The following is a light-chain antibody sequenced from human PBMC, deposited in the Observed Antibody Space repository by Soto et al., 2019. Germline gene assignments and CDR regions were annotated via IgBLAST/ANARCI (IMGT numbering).Light chain of an antibody. J-gene: IGKJ1*01. Sequence: EIVLSQSPGTLSLSPGARATLSCRASQSVSSSYLAWYQQKPGQAPRILIYGASSRDTGIPDRFSGSGSGTDFTLTISRLEPEDFSVYYCQQSGSSPVTFGQGTKVDIK. CDR2: GAS. V-gene: IGKV3-20*01. CDR1: QSVSSSY. CDR3: QQSGSSPVT.